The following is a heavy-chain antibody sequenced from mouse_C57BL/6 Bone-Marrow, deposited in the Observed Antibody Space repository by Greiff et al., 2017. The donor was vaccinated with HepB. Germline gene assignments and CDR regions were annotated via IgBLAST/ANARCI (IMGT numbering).Heavy chain of an antibody. CDR3: HYYGSSFYWYFDV. Sequence: VKLMESGAELARPGASVKLSCKASGYTFTSYGISWVKQRTGQGLEWIGEIYPRSGNTYYNEKFKGKATLTADKSSSTAYMELRSLTSEDSAVYFCHYYGSSFYWYFDVWGTGTTVTVSS. V-gene: IGHV1-81*01. D-gene: IGHD1-1*01. CDR1: GYTFTSYG. J-gene: IGHJ1*03. CDR2: IYPRSGNT.